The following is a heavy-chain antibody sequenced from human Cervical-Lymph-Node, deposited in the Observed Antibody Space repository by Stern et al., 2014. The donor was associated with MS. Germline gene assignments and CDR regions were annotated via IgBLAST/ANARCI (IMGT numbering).Heavy chain of an antibody. CDR2: TRANKGNP. D-gene: IGHD2-15*01. CDR1: GYTFTSYG. Sequence: QVQLVESGDEVKKPGASGTVYCKASGYTFTSYGISWVRQAPGQGLEWMGWTRANKGNPNYAQKFQGKVTWTIDTSPSTAYMELRSLRSADTAVYYCARGLLGSENAFDIWGQGTMFTVSS. J-gene: IGHJ3*02. V-gene: IGHV1-18*01. CDR3: ARGLLGSENAFDI.